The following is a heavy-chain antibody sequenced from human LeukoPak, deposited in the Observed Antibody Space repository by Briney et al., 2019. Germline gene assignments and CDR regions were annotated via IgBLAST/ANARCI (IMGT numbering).Heavy chain of an antibody. CDR2: IWYDGSNK. Sequence: PGGSLRLSCEASGFTFSSFGMHWVRQAPGKGLEWVAVIWYDGSNKYYADSVKGRFTISRDNSKNTLYLQMNSLRAEDTAVYYCARDWSSSPVYWGQGTLVTVSS. V-gene: IGHV3-33*01. J-gene: IGHJ4*02. CDR1: GFTFSSFG. CDR3: ARDWSSSPVY. D-gene: IGHD6-13*01.